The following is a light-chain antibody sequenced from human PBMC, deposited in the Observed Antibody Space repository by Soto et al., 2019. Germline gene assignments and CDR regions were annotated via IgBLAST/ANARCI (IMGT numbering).Light chain of an antibody. CDR1: NIGAYS. CDR2: DDT. V-gene: IGLV3-21*02. J-gene: IGLJ1*01. CDR3: QVWDSDSDPSYV. Sequence: SYELTQPPSVSVAPGQTARITCGGNNIGAYSVYWYQQKSGQAPVLVVYDDTNRPSGITGRFSGSKSGNTATLTISSVEAGDEAAYYCQVWDSDSDPSYVFGGGTKVTVL.